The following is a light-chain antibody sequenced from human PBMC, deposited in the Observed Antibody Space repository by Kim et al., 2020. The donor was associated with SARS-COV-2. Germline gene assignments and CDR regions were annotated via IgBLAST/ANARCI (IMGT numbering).Light chain of an antibody. CDR1: SSDVGSSNL. V-gene: IGLV2-23*02. CDR2: EVS. CDR3: CSYAGSSTSVV. J-gene: IGLJ2*01. Sequence: HSINLSSTGTSSDVGSSNLVSWYQQHPGKAPKLMIYEVSKRPSGVSNRFSGSKSGNPASLTISGLQAEDEADYYCCSYAGSSTSVVFGGGTQLTVL.